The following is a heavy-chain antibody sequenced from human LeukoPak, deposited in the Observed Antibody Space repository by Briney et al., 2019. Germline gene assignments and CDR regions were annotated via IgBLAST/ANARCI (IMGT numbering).Heavy chain of an antibody. CDR3: ARNGPSSSTFPGGTFDI. J-gene: IGHJ3*02. CDR2: VYYSGST. D-gene: IGHD6-13*01. Sequence: PSETLSLTCIVSGDPINSNIHYWGWIRQPPGKGLEYIGNVYYSGSTYYNPSLKSRVTISVDTSKNQFSLKLTSVTAADTASYYCARNGPSSSTFPGGTFDIWGPGTTVTVSS. V-gene: IGHV4-39*01. CDR1: GDPINSNIHY.